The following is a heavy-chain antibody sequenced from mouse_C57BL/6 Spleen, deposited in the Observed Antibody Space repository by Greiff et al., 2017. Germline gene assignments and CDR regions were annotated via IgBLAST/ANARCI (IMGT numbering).Heavy chain of an antibody. Sequence: EVMLVESGAGLVKPGGSLKLSCAASGFTFSSYDMSWVRQTPEKRLEWVAYISSGGDCIYYADTVKGRFTISRDNAMNTLYLQMSSLKSEDTAMDYCTSIYYCIYSMDYWGQGTSVTVSA. J-gene: IGHJ4*01. V-gene: IGHV5-9-1*02. D-gene: IGHD2-1*01. CDR1: GFTFSSYD. CDR3: TSIYYCIYSMDY. CDR2: ISSGGDCI.